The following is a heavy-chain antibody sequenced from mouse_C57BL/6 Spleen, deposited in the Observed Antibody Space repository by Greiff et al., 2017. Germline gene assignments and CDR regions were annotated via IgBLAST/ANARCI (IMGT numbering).Heavy chain of an antibody. Sequence: VQLQESGAELARPGASVKLSCKASGYTFPSYGISWVKQRTGQGLEWIGEIYPRSGNTYYNEKFKGKATLTADKSSSTAYMELRSLTSEDSAVYFCARDYGSSYFDYWGQGTTLTVSS. CDR3: ARDYGSSYFDY. D-gene: IGHD1-1*01. V-gene: IGHV1-81*01. J-gene: IGHJ2*01. CDR2: IYPRSGNT. CDR1: GYTFPSYG.